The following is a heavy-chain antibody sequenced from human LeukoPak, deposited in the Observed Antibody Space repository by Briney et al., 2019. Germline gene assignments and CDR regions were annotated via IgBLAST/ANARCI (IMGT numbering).Heavy chain of an antibody. D-gene: IGHD3-22*01. CDR1: GGSISSSNW. J-gene: IGHJ4*02. CDR2: IYQSGRA. CDR3: ARGDASGYPDY. V-gene: IGHV4-4*02. Sequence: SETLSLTCAVSGGSISSSNWWSWVRPSPGKGLEWIGEIYQSGRANYKPSLKSRVTISVNKSNSQLSLKLSSVTAADTAVYYCARGDASGYPDYWGQGTLVTVSS.